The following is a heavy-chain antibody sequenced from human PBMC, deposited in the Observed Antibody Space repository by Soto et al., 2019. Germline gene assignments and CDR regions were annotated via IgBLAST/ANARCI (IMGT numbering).Heavy chain of an antibody. J-gene: IGHJ4*02. Sequence: EVQLVESGGGLVQPGGSLRLSCAASGFTFSSYDMHWVRQAPGKGLEYISAISSNGGITYYANSVKGRFTISRDNSKNMMYLQMGSLRSEDMAVYYSVTDTSLDYWGQGTLVTVSS. CDR2: ISSNGGIT. CDR3: VTDTSLDY. CDR1: GFTFSSYD. V-gene: IGHV3-64*01. D-gene: IGHD3-16*01.